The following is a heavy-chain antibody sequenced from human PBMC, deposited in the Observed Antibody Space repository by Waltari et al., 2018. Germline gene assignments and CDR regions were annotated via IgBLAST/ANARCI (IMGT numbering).Heavy chain of an antibody. Sequence: QVQLVQSGAEVTKPGASVKVSCKASGYTFTGYYMHWVRPAPGQGLEWMGWINPNSGGTNYAQKFQGRVTMTRDTSISTAYMELSRLRSDDTAVYYCARAHVEYYGSGSRVDYWGQGTLVTVSS. J-gene: IGHJ4*02. V-gene: IGHV1-2*02. CDR3: ARAHVEYYGSGSRVDY. D-gene: IGHD3-10*01. CDR1: GYTFTGYY. CDR2: INPNSGGT.